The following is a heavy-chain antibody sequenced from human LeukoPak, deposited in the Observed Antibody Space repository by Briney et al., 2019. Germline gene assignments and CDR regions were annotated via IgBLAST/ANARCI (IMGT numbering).Heavy chain of an antibody. J-gene: IGHJ4*02. CDR3: ARDSAPNLLAYFDY. Sequence: PSETLSLTCTVSGGSISNRSHFWGWIRQTPGKGLEWFGSIYYSGYTYYNLSLKSRVTISVDTSKNQFSLRLNSVTAADTAVYYCARDSAPNLLAYFDYWGQGILVTVSS. V-gene: IGHV4-39*07. CDR1: GGSISNRSHF. D-gene: IGHD2/OR15-2a*01. CDR2: IYYSGYT.